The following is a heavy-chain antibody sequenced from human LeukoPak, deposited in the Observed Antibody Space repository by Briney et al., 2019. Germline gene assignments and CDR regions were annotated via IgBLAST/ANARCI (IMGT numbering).Heavy chain of an antibody. CDR1: GFTFSSYW. CDR2: IKQDGSEK. J-gene: IGHJ4*02. Sequence: GGSLRLSCAASGFTFSSYWMSWVRQAPGKGLECVANIKQDGSEKYYVDSVKGRFTISRDNAKNSLYLQMNSLRAEETAVYYCARDDSTITFEVVTHALDYWGQGTLVTVSS. V-gene: IGHV3-7*01. D-gene: IGHD4-23*01. CDR3: ARDDSTITFEVVTHALDY.